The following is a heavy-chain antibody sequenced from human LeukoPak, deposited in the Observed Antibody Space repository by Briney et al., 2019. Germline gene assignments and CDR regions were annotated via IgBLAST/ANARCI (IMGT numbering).Heavy chain of an antibody. CDR1: GLTFSNYW. Sequence: GGSLRLSCTASGLTFSNYWMTWVRQAPGKGLEWVTNIKHDGSEKHYVDSVKGRFTISRDNAKNSLYLQMNSLRAEDTAVYYCARGGFRFEYWGQGALVTVSS. J-gene: IGHJ4*02. V-gene: IGHV3-7*05. CDR2: IKHDGSEK. D-gene: IGHD2-15*01. CDR3: ARGGFRFEY.